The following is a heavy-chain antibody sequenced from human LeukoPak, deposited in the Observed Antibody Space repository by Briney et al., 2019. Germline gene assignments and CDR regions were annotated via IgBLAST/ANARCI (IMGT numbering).Heavy chain of an antibody. J-gene: IGHJ6*03. CDR3: ARGRIAVAGTYIPSNWGPQLYYMDV. Sequence: GGSLRLSCAASGFTFSTYCMTWVRQATGKGLEWVANIKQDGSEKYYVDSVKGRFTISRDNAKNSLYLQMNSLRAEDTAVYYCARGRIAVAGTYIPSNWGPQLYYMDVWGKGTTVTVSS. D-gene: IGHD6-19*01. CDR2: IKQDGSEK. V-gene: IGHV3-7*01. CDR1: GFTFSTYC.